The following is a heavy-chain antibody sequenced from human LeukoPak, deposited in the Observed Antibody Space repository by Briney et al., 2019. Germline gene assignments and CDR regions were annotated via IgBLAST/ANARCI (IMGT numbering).Heavy chain of an antibody. CDR2: INHSGST. V-gene: IGHV4-34*01. J-gene: IGHJ4*02. Sequence: SETLSLTCAVYGASFSGYFWSWIRQPPGKGLEWIGEINHSGSTNYNPSLKRRVTISVDTSKNQFSLKLSSVTAADSAVYYCARGCSSTSCVDYWGRGTLVTVSS. CDR1: GASFSGYF. D-gene: IGHD2-2*01. CDR3: ARGCSSTSCVDY.